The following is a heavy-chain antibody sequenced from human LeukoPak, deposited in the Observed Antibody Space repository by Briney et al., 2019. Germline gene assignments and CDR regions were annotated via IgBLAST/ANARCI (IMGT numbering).Heavy chain of an antibody. CDR3: ATSRDYDFWTVFAYYFDY. D-gene: IGHD3/OR15-3a*01. CDR1: GGSLSGYY. CDR2: VNHSGGT. J-gene: IGHJ4*02. Sequence: SETLSLTCAVYGGSLSGYYWSWIRQPPGKGLEWIGEVNHSGGTNYNPPLKSRVAISLDTSKNQFSLKLSSVTAADTAVYYCATSRDYDFWTVFAYYFDYWGQGTLVTVSS. V-gene: IGHV4-34*01.